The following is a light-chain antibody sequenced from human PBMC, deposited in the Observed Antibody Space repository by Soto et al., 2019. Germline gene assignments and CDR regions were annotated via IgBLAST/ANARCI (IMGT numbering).Light chain of an antibody. CDR1: SSDVGGYNY. CDR3: NSYTSKSTGV. J-gene: IGLJ1*01. CDR2: ELS. Sequence: QSALTQPASVSGSPGQSITISCTGTSSDVGGYNYVSWYQQHPGKAPKLIIYELSNRPSGVSNRFSGSKSGNTASPTISVLQAEDDADYYCNSYTSKSTGVFGTGTKVTVL. V-gene: IGLV2-14*01.